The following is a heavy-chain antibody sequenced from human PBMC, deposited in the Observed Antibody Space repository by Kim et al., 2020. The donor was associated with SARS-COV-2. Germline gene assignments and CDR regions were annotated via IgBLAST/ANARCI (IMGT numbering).Heavy chain of an antibody. CDR3: ARGRAGVVPSPILGLGPYYYYYAIDV. D-gene: IGHD3-3*01. V-gene: IGHV4-34*01. J-gene: IGHJ6*02. CDR1: GGSFSAYS. CDR2: VNHSGIT. Sequence: SETLSLTCAVYGGSFSAYSWIWIRQAPGKGLEWIGEVNHSGITKYHPSLKSRVTISVDTSKDQFSLKLPSVTAAETAVFYCARGRAGVVPSPILGLGPYYYYYAIDVWGQGTTVTVS.